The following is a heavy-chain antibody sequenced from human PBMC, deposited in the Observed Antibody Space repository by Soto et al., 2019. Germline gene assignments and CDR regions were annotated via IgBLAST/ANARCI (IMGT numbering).Heavy chain of an antibody. Sequence: PSETLSLTCTVSGGSISSGGYYWSWIRQHPGKGLEWIGYIYYSGSTYYNPSLKSRVTISVDTSKNQFSLKLSSVTAADTAVYYCARSPRVVAAIGAGYYFDYWGQGTLVTVSS. D-gene: IGHD2-15*01. CDR2: IYYSGST. CDR3: ARSPRVVAAIGAGYYFDY. J-gene: IGHJ4*02. CDR1: GGSISSGGYY. V-gene: IGHV4-31*03.